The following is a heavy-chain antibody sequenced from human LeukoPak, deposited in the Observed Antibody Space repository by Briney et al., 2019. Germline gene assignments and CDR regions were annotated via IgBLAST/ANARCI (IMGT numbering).Heavy chain of an antibody. V-gene: IGHV3-21*01. CDR1: GFTLSTYS. J-gene: IGHJ6*02. CDR3: ARGGVGLVIIPGWEYDYYGLDI. D-gene: IGHD3/OR15-3a*01. Sequence: GGSLRLSCAASGFTLSTYSMNWVRQAAGKGLEWVSSISSSARYMYYADSVKGRFTISRDNAKNSLYLQMNSLRAEDTAVYYCARGGVGLVIIPGWEYDYYGLDIWGQGTTVTVSS. CDR2: ISSSARYM.